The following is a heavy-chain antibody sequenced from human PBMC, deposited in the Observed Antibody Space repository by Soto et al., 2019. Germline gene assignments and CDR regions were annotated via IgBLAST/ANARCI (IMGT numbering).Heavy chain of an antibody. CDR2: INPNSGAT. CDR1: GYIFIAYY. V-gene: IGHV1-2*02. Sequence: QVQLVQSGAEVKKPGASVKVSCTTSGYIFIAYYMHWVRQAPGQGLEWMGWINPNSGATKYAQKFQGRVTMTRDTSNSTVYLEMSSLRSGDTAVFYCARGPSSGYYSHWGQGTLVTASS. J-gene: IGHJ4*02. CDR3: ARGPSSGYYSH. D-gene: IGHD3-22*01.